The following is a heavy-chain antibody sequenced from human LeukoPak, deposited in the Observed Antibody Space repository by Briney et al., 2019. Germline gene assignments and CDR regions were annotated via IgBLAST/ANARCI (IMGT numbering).Heavy chain of an antibody. CDR3: AREDEGLRFNY. J-gene: IGHJ4*02. D-gene: IGHD3-16*01. Sequence: SETLSLTCTVSGGSISSFYWSWIRQPPGKGLEWIGYIYSSGSTNYNPSLKSRVTISVDTSKNQFSLKLSSVTAADTAVYCCAREDEGLRFNYWGQGTLVTVSS. CDR1: GGSISSFY. CDR2: IYSSGST. V-gene: IGHV4-59*01.